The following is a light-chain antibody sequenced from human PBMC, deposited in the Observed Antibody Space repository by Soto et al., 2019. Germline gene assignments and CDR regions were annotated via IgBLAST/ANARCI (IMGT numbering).Light chain of an antibody. CDR3: QQYNSFPT. Sequence: DIQMTQSPSTLSASVGDRVTITCRASQSISSWLAWYQQKPGRATKLLIYKASSLESGVPSRFSGSGSGTEFTLTISSLQPDDFETYYCQQYNSFPTFGQGTKVEIK. J-gene: IGKJ1*01. V-gene: IGKV1-5*03. CDR1: QSISSW. CDR2: KAS.